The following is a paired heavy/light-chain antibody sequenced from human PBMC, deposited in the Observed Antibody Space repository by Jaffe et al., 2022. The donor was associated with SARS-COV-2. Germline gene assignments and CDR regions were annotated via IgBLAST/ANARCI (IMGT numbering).Heavy chain of an antibody. V-gene: IGHV3-23*01. D-gene: IGHD3-16*02. J-gene: IGHJ4*02. Sequence: EVQLLESGGGLVQPGGSLRLSCAASGFTFSTYAMSWVRQAPGKGLEWVSTIGSGYDTPYADSVKGRFTISRDNSKNTLYLQMNSLRAEDTAVYYCAKYGGVRLGELSFRTFDYWGQGTLVTVSS. CDR3: AKYGGVRLGELSFRTFDY. CDR2: IGSGYDT. CDR1: GFTFSTYA.
Light chain of an antibody. CDR1: QSVSSGY. V-gene: IGKV3-20*01. J-gene: IGKJ3*01. Sequence: EIVLTQSPGTLSLSPGERATLSCRASQSVSSGYLAWYQQKPGQAPRLLIYGASTRATGIPDRFSGSGSGTDFTLTISRLEPEDFAVYYCQEYGDSTVTFGPGTKVDIK. CDR3: QEYGDSTVT. CDR2: GAS.